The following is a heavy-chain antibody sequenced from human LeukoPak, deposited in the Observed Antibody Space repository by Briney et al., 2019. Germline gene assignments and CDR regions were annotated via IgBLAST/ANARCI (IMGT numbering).Heavy chain of an antibody. Sequence: PGGSLRLSCAASGFTFSSYSMNWVRQAPGKRLEWVSYISSSSSTIYYADSVKGRFTISRDNAKNSLYLQMNSLRDEDTAVYYCARDALKSRTYYDFWSGHDAFDIWGQGTMVTVSS. V-gene: IGHV3-48*02. CDR2: ISSSSSTI. CDR3: ARDALKSRTYYDFWSGHDAFDI. CDR1: GFTFSSYS. D-gene: IGHD3-3*01. J-gene: IGHJ3*02.